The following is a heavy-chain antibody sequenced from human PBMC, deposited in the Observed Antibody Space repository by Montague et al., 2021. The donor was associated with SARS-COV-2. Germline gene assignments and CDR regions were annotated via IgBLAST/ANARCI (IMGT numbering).Heavy chain of an antibody. CDR2: ISTDDGSTT. Sequence: SRSLSFAASGFTFSNYWMHWVRQVPGKGLVWVSRISTDDGSTTTYADSVKGRFTISRDNAKNTLYLQMNSLRAEDTAVYYCARELSSGWFRYFDYWGQGTLVTVSS. CDR3: ARELSSGWFRYFDY. V-gene: IGHV3-74*01. J-gene: IGHJ4*02. D-gene: IGHD6-19*01. CDR1: GFTFSNYW.